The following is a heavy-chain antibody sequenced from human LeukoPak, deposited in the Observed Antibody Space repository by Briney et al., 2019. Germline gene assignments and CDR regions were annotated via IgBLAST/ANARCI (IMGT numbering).Heavy chain of an antibody. CDR2: ISSISRYI. V-gene: IGHV3-21*03. J-gene: IGHJ1*01. Sequence: PGGSLRLSCAASGFTFSSDSMNWVRQAPGKGLRWVSSISSISRYIYYADSVKGRFTISRDNAKNSLYLQMNSLRAEDTAVYYCARDTYYYDSSGYSEYFQHWGQRTLVTVSS. D-gene: IGHD3-22*01. CDR3: ARDTYYYDSSGYSEYFQH. CDR1: GFTFSSDS.